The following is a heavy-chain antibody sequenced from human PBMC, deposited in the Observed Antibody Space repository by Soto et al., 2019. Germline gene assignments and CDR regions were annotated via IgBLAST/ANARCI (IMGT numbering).Heavy chain of an antibody. J-gene: IGHJ6*02. Sequence: SETLSLTCTVSGGSISSGGYYWSWIRQHPGKGLEWIGYIYYSGSTYYNPSLKSRVTISVDTSKNQFSLKLSSVTAADTAVYYCARSLWPNYYGSGSYGGMDVWGQGTTVTVSS. V-gene: IGHV4-31*03. CDR2: IYYSGST. CDR3: ARSLWPNYYGSGSYGGMDV. D-gene: IGHD3-10*01. CDR1: GGSISSGGYY.